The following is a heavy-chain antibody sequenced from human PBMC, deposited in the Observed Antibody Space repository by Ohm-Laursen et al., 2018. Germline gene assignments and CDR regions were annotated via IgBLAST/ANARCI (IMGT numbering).Heavy chain of an antibody. V-gene: IGHV3-7*01. CDR2: INKDGSEK. CDR3: ARDLGSGWTSDAFDI. D-gene: IGHD6-19*01. Sequence: SLRLSCAASGFSFITSWMTWVRQAPGKGLEWVATINKDGSEKKYVDSVKGRFTISRDNAENSVYLQMNSLRVEDTAVYYCARDLGSGWTSDAFDIWGQGTMVTVSS. J-gene: IGHJ3*02. CDR1: GFSFITSW.